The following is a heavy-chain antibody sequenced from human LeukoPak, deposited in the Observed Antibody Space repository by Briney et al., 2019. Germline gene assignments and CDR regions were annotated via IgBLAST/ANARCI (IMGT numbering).Heavy chain of an antibody. D-gene: IGHD6-6*01. V-gene: IGHV1-8*03. CDR2: MNPNSGNT. CDR3: ARGLGSSSSFDY. Sequence: GASVKVSCKASGYTFTSYDINWVRQATGQGLEWMGWMNPNSGNTGYAQKFQGRVTITRSTSISTAYMELSSLRSEDTAVYYCARGLGSSSSFDYWGQGTLVTVFS. CDR1: GYTFTSYD. J-gene: IGHJ4*02.